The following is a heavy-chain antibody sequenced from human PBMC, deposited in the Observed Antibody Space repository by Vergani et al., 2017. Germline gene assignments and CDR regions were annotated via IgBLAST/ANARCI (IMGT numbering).Heavy chain of an antibody. CDR1: GYTFSSYA. J-gene: IGHJ2*01. V-gene: IGHV1-69*04. Sequence: QVQLVQSGAEVKKPGASVKVSCKASGYTFSSYAISWVRQAPGQGLEWMGRIIPILGIANYAQKFQGRVTITADKSTSTAYMELSSLRSEDTAVYYCATRATGYSSSWSIGYFDLWGRGTLVTVSS. CDR2: IIPILGIA. D-gene: IGHD6-13*01. CDR3: ATRATGYSSSWSIGYFDL.